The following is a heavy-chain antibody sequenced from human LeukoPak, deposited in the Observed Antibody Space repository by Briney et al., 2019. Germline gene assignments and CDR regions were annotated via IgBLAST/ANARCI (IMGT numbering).Heavy chain of an antibody. J-gene: IGHJ4*02. CDR1: GGTFSNVV. CDR2: FNTNTGNP. Sequence: ASVKVSCKASGGTFSNVVISWVRQAPGQGLEWMGWFNTNTGNPTYAQGFTGRFVFSLDISVTTAYLQISSLKAEDTAVYYCAREVAPGGFDYWGQGTLVTVSS. V-gene: IGHV7-4-1*02. CDR3: AREVAPGGFDY. D-gene: IGHD4-23*01.